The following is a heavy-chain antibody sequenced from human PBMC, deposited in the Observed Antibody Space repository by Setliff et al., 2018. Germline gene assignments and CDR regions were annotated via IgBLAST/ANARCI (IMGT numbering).Heavy chain of an antibody. D-gene: IGHD3-3*01. CDR2: INHSGST. CDR3: ARSGYYDFWSGFLNDAFDI. Sequence: SETLSLTCAVYGGSFSGYYWSWIRQPPGKGLEWIGEINHSGSTNYNPSLKSRVTISVDTSKNQFSLELSSVTAADTAVYYCARSGYYDFWSGFLNDAFDIWGQGTMVTVSS. CDR1: GGSFSGYY. V-gene: IGHV4-34*01. J-gene: IGHJ3*02.